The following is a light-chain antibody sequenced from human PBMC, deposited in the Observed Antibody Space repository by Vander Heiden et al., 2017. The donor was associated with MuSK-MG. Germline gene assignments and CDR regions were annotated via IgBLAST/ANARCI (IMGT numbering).Light chain of an antibody. CDR1: SSNLGRNA. Sequence: QSVLTQPPSASGTPGRRVTISCSGSSSNLGRNAVNWYQQLPGKATNLLIFTNNQRHSGVPDRFSVSTSGTSASLAISGLQSEDEADDYCAAWDDSMTGFWLFGGGTKRTVL. CDR3: AAWDDSMTGFWL. V-gene: IGLV1-44*01. CDR2: TNN. J-gene: IGLJ3*02.